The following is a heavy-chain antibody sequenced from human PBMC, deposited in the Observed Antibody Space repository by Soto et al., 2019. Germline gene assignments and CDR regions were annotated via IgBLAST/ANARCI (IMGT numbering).Heavy chain of an antibody. Sequence: PGGSLRLSCAASGFTFSSYAMSWVRQAPGKGLEWVSAISGSGGSTYYADSVKGRFTISRDNSKNTLYLQMNSLRAEDTAVYYCAKDREVSDFWSGYYNYYYYGMDVWGQGTTVTVSS. D-gene: IGHD3-3*01. CDR2: ISGSGGST. J-gene: IGHJ6*02. V-gene: IGHV3-23*01. CDR1: GFTFSSYA. CDR3: AKDREVSDFWSGYYNYYYYGMDV.